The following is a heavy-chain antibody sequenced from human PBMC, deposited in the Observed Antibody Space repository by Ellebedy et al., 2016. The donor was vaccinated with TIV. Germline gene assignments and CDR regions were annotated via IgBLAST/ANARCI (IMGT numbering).Heavy chain of an antibody. V-gene: IGHV4-39*01. J-gene: IGHJ5*02. CDR3: ARLPLPSGKVAKPS. CDR2: VYYSGST. CDR1: GGSISSSSYY. Sequence: MPSETLSLTCTVSGGSISSSSYYWGWIRQPPGKGLEWIGSVYYSGSTYYNPSLKSRVTISVDTSKNQFSLKLSSVTAADTAVYYCARLPLPSGKVAKPSWGLGTLVTVSS. D-gene: IGHD5-12*01.